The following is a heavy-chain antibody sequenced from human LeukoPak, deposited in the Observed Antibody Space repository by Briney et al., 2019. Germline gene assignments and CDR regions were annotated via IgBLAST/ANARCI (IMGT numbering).Heavy chain of an antibody. V-gene: IGHV3-66*01. CDR3: ARASKYSSSWYGIYYHYMDV. CDR1: GFTVSSNY. CDR2: IYSGGST. Sequence: GGSLRLSCAASGFTVSSNYMSWVRQAPGKGLEWVSVIYSGGSTYYADSVKGRFTISRDNSKNTLYLQMNSLRAEDTAVYYCARASKYSSSWYGIYYHYMDVWGKGTTVTISS. D-gene: IGHD6-13*01. J-gene: IGHJ6*03.